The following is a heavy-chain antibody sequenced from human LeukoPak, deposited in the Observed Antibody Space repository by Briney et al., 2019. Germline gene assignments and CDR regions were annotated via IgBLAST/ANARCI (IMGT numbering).Heavy chain of an antibody. J-gene: IGHJ6*02. V-gene: IGHV3-33*01. Sequence: GGSLRLSCAASGFTFSSYGMHWVRKAPGKGLEWVAVIWYDGSNKYYADSVKGRFTISRDNSKNTLYLQMNSLRAEDTAVYYCARGYCSSTSCYIPDYYGMDVWGQGTTVTVSS. D-gene: IGHD2-2*02. CDR3: ARGYCSSTSCYIPDYYGMDV. CDR2: IWYDGSNK. CDR1: GFTFSSYG.